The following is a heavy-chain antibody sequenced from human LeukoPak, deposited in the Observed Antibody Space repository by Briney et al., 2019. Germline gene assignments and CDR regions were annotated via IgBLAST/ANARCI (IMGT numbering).Heavy chain of an antibody. CDR1: GGSFSGYC. J-gene: IGHJ6*02. V-gene: IGHV4-34*01. CDR2: INHSGST. Sequence: PSETLSLTCAVYGGSFSGYCWSWIRQPPGKGLEWIGEINHSGSTNYNPSLKSRVTISVDTSKNQFSLKLSSVTAADTAVYYCTRGRDQELLWFGESGGAEYGMDVWGQGTTVTVSS. CDR3: TRGRDQELLWFGESGGAEYGMDV. D-gene: IGHD3-10*01.